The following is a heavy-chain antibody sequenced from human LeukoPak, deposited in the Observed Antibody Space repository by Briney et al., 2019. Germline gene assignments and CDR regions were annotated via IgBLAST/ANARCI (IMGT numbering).Heavy chain of an antibody. Sequence: SETLSLTCTVSGGSISSSSYYWGWIRQPPGKGLEWIGSIYYSGSTYYNPSLKSRVTISVDTSKNQFSLKLSSVTAADTAVYYCARQDLYFDLWGRGTLVTVSS. CDR3: ARQDLYFDL. V-gene: IGHV4-39*01. CDR2: IYYSGST. J-gene: IGHJ2*01. CDR1: GGSISSSSYY.